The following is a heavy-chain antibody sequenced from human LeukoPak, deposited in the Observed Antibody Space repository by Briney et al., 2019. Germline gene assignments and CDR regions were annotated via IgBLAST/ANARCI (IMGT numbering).Heavy chain of an antibody. V-gene: IGHV1-2*06. D-gene: IGHD2/OR15-2a*01. Sequence: ASVNVSCKTSGYTFTGYYIHWVRQAPGQGLESMARINPNTGVADSAQKFQGRVTMTRDTSITTAYLELINLRSDDTAVYYCAKEEAYIAFLYWGQGTLVTVSS. J-gene: IGHJ4*02. CDR2: INPNTGVA. CDR1: GYTFTGYY. CDR3: AKEEAYIAFLY.